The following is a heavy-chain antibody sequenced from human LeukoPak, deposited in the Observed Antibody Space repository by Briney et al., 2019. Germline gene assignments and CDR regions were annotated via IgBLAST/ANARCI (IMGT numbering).Heavy chain of an antibody. CDR2: ISGSGTI. D-gene: IGHD3-22*01. V-gene: IGHV3-48*01. CDR3: ARGHSSGSISADDAFDI. CDR1: GFTFSDYS. Sequence: GGSLRLSCAASGFTFSDYSMNWVRQAPGKGLEWISYISGSGTIYYADSVKGRFTISRDNAQRLVYLQMNSLRAEDTAVYYCARGHSSGSISADDAFDIWGQGTMVTVSS. J-gene: IGHJ3*02.